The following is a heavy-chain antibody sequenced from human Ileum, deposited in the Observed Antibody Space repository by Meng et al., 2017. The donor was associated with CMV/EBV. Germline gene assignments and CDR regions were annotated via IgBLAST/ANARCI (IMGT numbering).Heavy chain of an antibody. Sequence: GGSLRLSCVGSGFTLRSDWMAWVRQAPGKGLEWVANIKHEGSEIYYVDSVKGRFTVSRDNAKNSLYLQMNSLRVEDTAAYYCVGANRPLDYWGQGTLVTVSS. D-gene: IGHD1/OR15-1a*01. CDR1: GFTLRSDW. CDR2: IKHEGSEI. V-gene: IGHV3-7*01. CDR3: VGANRPLDY. J-gene: IGHJ4*02.